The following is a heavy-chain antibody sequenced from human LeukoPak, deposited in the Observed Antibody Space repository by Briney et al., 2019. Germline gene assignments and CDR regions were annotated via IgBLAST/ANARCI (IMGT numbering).Heavy chain of an antibody. Sequence: PGGSLRLSCAASGLTFTGYGFHWVRQAPGKGLEWVAVVWYDGTRKYYADSVKGRFTVSGDNSENTVYLQISGLRAEDTAVYYCARDTDTTSHYGRFDPWGQGTLVTVSS. V-gene: IGHV3-33*01. CDR3: ARDTDTTSHYGRFDP. D-gene: IGHD4-17*01. CDR1: GLTFTGYG. J-gene: IGHJ5*02. CDR2: VWYDGTRK.